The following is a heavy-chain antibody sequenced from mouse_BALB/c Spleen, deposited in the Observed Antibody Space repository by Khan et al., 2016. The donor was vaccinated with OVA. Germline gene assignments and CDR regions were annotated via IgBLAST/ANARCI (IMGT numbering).Heavy chain of an antibody. Sequence: QVQLQQSGPELVKPGASVRISCKASGYTFTTYYIHWVKQRPGQGLQWIGWIYPGSVNTKYNEQFKGKATLTADKSSSTAYMQLSSLTSEASAVYFGARDDYFVVDAMDYWGQGTSVTVAS. CDR1: GYTFTTYY. J-gene: IGHJ4*01. CDR2: IYPGSVNT. CDR3: ARDDYFVVDAMDY. V-gene: IGHV1S56*01. D-gene: IGHD2-4*01.